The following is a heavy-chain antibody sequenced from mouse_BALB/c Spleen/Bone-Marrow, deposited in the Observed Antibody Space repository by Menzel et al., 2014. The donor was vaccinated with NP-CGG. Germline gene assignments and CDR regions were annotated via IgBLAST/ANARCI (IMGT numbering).Heavy chain of an antibody. Sequence: VQLKESGPELVKPGASMKISCKASGYSFTGDTMNWVKQSHGKNLERIGLINPYNGGTSFNQKFKGKSTLTVEKSSSTAFMELLSLASEESAVYYCARWDYYGYAMDYWGQGPSVTVSS. J-gene: IGHJ4*01. D-gene: IGHD1-1*01. CDR1: GYSFTGDT. V-gene: IGHV1S135*01. CDR3: ARWDYYGYAMDY. CDR2: INPYNGGT.